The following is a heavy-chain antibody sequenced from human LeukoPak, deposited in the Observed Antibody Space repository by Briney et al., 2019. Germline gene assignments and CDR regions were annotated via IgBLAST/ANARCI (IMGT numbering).Heavy chain of an antibody. CDR3: AKDARVPAAIYPLWSGNFDY. D-gene: IGHD2-2*02. J-gene: IGHJ4*02. Sequence: PGGSLRLSCAASGFTFSSYGMHWVRQAPGKGLEWVAVISYDGSNKYYADSVKGRFTISRDNSKNTLYLQMNSLRAEDTAVYYCAKDARVPAAIYPLWSGNFDYWGQGTLVTVSS. CDR1: GFTFSSYG. CDR2: ISYDGSNK. V-gene: IGHV3-30*18.